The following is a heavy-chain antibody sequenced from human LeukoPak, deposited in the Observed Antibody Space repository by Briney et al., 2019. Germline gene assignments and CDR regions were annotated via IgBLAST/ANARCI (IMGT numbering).Heavy chain of an antibody. CDR1: GFTFSAYA. CDR3: AKTATNWYLDS. J-gene: IGHJ4*02. D-gene: IGHD1-1*01. CDR2: IWYDGGNM. V-gene: IGHV3-33*06. Sequence: GGSLRLSCAATGFTFSAYAMHWVRQAPGKGLEWVALIWYDGGNMYYADSVQGRFTISRDNSRNTLYLQMSSLRVEDTAVYYCAKTATNWYLDSWGQGTLVTVSS.